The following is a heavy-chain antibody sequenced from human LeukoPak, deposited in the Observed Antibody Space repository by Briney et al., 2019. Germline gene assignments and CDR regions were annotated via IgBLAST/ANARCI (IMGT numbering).Heavy chain of an antibody. J-gene: IGHJ6*03. Sequence: PGGSLRLSCAASGFTFSSYGMHWVRQAPGKGLEWVAFIRYDGSNKYHADSVKGRFTISRDNSKNTLYLQMNSLRAEDTAVYYCAKLGSGSYYNDYYYYYYMDVWGKGTTVTISS. CDR1: GFTFSSYG. D-gene: IGHD3-10*01. V-gene: IGHV3-30*02. CDR2: IRYDGSNK. CDR3: AKLGSGSYYNDYYYYYYMDV.